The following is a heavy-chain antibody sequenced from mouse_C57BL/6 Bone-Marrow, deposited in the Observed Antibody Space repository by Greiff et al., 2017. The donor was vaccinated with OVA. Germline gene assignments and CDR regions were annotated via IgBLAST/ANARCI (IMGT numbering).Heavy chain of an antibody. CDR3: ARGRDYYGSTLDY. D-gene: IGHD1-1*01. Sequence: QVQLQQPGAELVKPGASVKMSCKASGYTFTSYWITWVKQRPGQGLEWIGDIYPGSGSTNYNEKFKSKATLTVDTSSSTAYMQLSSLTSEDSAVYYCARGRDYYGSTLDYWGQGTTLTVSS. J-gene: IGHJ2*01. CDR1: GYTFTSYW. CDR2: IYPGSGST. V-gene: IGHV1-55*01.